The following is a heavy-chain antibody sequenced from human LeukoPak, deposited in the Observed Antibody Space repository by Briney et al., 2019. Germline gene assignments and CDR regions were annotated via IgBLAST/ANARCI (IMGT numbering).Heavy chain of an antibody. J-gene: IGHJ4*02. D-gene: IGHD5-18*01. CDR1: GYIFTSYA. CDR3: ASLGHTYGSDY. CDR2: INTNTGNP. Sequence: ASVKVSCKASGYIFTSYAINWVRQAPGQGLEWVGWINTNTGNPTYAQGFTGGFVFSLDTSVSTSYLQISSPKAEATAVYYCASLGHTYGSDYWGQGTLVTVSS. V-gene: IGHV7-4-1*02.